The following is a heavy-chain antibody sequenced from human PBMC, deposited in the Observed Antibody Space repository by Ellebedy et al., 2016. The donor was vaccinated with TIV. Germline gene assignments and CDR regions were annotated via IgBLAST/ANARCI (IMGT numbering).Heavy chain of an antibody. V-gene: IGHV3-23*01. J-gene: IGHJ4*02. D-gene: IGHD2-8*02. CDR1: GFTFNGFA. CDR3: AGGGCTSATCHPDPFDS. CDR2: VSYTGDRT. Sequence: GGSLRLXXAASGFTFNGFAMSWVRQAPGRWPEWVSSVSYTGDRTLYADSVKGRFTVSRDNSKKTVYLQMNSLRADDTAMYYCAGGGCTSATCHPDPFDSWGQGTLVTVFS.